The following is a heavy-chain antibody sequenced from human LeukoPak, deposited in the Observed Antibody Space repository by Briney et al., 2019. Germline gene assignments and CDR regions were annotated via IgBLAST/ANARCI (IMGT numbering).Heavy chain of an antibody. Sequence: PGKSLRLSCAASGFTFSGYPIHWVRKAPGKGLEWVAVISYDGSNKYYADSVKGRFTISRDSSKNTLYLQVNSLRAEDTAVYYCAKGGKWDVTPFDYWGQGTLVTVSS. V-gene: IGHV3-30-3*02. CDR2: ISYDGSNK. CDR3: AKGGKWDVTPFDY. J-gene: IGHJ4*02. D-gene: IGHD1-26*01. CDR1: GFTFSGYP.